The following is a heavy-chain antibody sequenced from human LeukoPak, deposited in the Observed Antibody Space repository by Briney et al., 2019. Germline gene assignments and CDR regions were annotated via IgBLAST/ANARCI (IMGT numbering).Heavy chain of an antibody. D-gene: IGHD3-3*01. CDR3: AKGSWSGYYRGGYFQH. Sequence: GGSLRLSCATSGFSVGNYAMSWIRQAPGKGLEWVSDISAIGAVTYYVDSVKGRFTISRDTSMNTLYLQLSSLRAGDSATYYCAKGSWSGYYRGGYFQHWGQGTPVAVSS. CDR2: ISAIGAVT. J-gene: IGHJ1*01. V-gene: IGHV3-23*01. CDR1: GFSVGNYA.